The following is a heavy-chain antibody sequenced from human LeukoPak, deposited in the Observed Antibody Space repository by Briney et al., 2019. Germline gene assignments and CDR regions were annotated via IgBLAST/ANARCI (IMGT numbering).Heavy chain of an antibody. J-gene: IGHJ3*02. CDR2: INPNSGDT. CDR1: GYTFTDYY. CDR3: AREVIGSSWHTGAVDI. D-gene: IGHD6-13*01. V-gene: IGHV1-2*06. Sequence: ASVKVSCKASGYTFTDYYLHWVRQAPGQGLEWMGRINPNSGDTVYAQKFQGRVTMSRDTSISTAYMGLSRLRSDDTAVYYCAREVIGSSWHTGAVDIWGQGTMVTVSP.